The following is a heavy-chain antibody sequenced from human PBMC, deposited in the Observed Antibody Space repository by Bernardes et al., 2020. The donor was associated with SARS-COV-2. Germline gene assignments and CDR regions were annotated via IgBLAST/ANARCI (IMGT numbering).Heavy chain of an antibody. Sequence: GGSLRLSCTASGLTVSSTYMTWVRQAPGKGLEWVSVIESGGSTHYADSVKGRFTSSRDNSKNTVYLQMNSLRAEDTAVYYCARGDVDVFWPLYGGQQIYYNGMDVWGQGTKVTVSS. CDR3: ARGDVDVFWPLYGGQQIYYNGMDV. D-gene: IGHD4-17*01. CDR1: GLTVSSTY. CDR2: IESGGST. V-gene: IGHV3-53*01. J-gene: IGHJ6*02.